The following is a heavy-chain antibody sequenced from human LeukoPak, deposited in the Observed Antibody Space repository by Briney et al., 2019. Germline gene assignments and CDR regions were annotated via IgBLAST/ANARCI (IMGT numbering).Heavy chain of an antibody. CDR2: IYYSGST. CDR3: ARHDYGDRFLPGYFDY. J-gene: IGHJ4*02. V-gene: IGHV4-39*01. D-gene: IGHD4-17*01. CDR1: GGSISSSSYY. Sequence: PSETLSLTCTVSGGSISSSSYYWGWTRQPPGKGLEWIGSIYYSGSTYYNPSLKSRVTISVDTSKNQFSLKLSSVTAADTAVYYCARHDYGDRFLPGYFDYWGQGTLVTVSS.